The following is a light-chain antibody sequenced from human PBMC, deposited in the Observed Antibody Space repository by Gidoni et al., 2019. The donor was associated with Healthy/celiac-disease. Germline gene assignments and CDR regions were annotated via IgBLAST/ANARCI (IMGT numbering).Light chain of an antibody. CDR1: QSISSW. V-gene: IGKV1-5*03. CDR2: KAS. CDR3: QQYNSYPLT. Sequence: DIQMTQPPSTLSASVGDRVTITCRASQSISSWFAWYQQKPGKAPKLLIYKASSLESGVPSRFSGSGSGTELSLTISSLQPDDFATYYCQQYNSYPLTFGGGTKVEIK. J-gene: IGKJ4*01.